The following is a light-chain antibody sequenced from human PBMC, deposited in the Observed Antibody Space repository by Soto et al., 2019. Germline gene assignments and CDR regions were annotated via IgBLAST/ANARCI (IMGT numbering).Light chain of an antibody. CDR1: QTIGTY. CDR2: AAS. Sequence: DIQMTPSPSSLSASVGDRVTITCRARQTIGTYLNWDQQKPWKAPRLLIYAASSLQSGVPSRFSGSGSVTDFTLTISSLQPEYFATYYCQQSYSNPLTFGGGTKVEIK. V-gene: IGKV1-39*01. CDR3: QQSYSNPLT. J-gene: IGKJ4*01.